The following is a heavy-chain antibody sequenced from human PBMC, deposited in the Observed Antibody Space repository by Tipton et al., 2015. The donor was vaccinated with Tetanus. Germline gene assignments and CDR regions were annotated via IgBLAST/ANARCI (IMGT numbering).Heavy chain of an antibody. CDR2: INHSGST. V-gene: IGHV4-34*01. J-gene: IGHJ6*02. Sequence: GLVKPSETLSLTCAVYGGSFSGYYWSWIRQPPGKGLEWIGEINHSGSTNYNPSLKSRVPISVDTSKDQFSLNLSSVTAADTAVYYCARLGIFGVPEGGMDVWGQGTTVTVSS. D-gene: IGHD3-3*01. CDR3: ARLGIFGVPEGGMDV. CDR1: GGSFSGYY.